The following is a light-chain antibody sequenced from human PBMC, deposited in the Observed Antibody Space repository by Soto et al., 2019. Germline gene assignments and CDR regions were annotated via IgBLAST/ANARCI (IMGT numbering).Light chain of an antibody. CDR1: SSNIGAGYD. CDR3: QSYDRSLSGWV. J-gene: IGLJ1*01. V-gene: IGLV1-40*01. Sequence: QSVLTQPPSVSGAPGQRVTISCTGSSSNIGAGYDVHWYQQLPGTAPKLLIYGNSNRPSGVPDRFSGSKSGTSASLAITGLQVEDETDYYCQSYDRSLSGWVFGTGTKLTVL. CDR2: GNS.